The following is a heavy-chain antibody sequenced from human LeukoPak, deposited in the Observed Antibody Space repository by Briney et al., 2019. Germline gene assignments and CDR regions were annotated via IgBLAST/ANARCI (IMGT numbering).Heavy chain of an antibody. CDR3: AKDPTVTGAFDI. V-gene: IGHV3-23*01. Sequence: PGGSLRLSCAASGFTFSSYAMGWVRQAPGKGLEWVSAISGSGGSTYYADFVKGRFTISRDNSKNTLYLQMNSLRAEDTAVYYCAKDPTVTGAFDIWGQGTMVTVSS. CDR2: ISGSGGST. D-gene: IGHD4-17*01. J-gene: IGHJ3*02. CDR1: GFTFSSYA.